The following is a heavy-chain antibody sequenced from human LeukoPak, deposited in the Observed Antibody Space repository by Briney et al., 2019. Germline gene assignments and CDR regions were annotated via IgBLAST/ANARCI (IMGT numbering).Heavy chain of an antibody. V-gene: IGHV3-23*01. CDR1: GFTFSNYA. D-gene: IGHD2-15*01. CDR3: AKVGYCSGGNCYYFGY. CDR2: ITKSGGTA. J-gene: IGHJ4*02. Sequence: GGSLRLSCAASGFTFSNYAMDWVRQAPGKGLEWVSAITKSGGTAFYADSVKGRFTISRDNSRNTLYLQMNSLRAEDTAVYYCAKVGYCSGGNCYYFGYWGQGTLVTASS.